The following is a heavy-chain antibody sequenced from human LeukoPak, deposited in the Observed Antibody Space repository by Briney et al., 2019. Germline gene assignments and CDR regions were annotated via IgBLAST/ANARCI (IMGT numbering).Heavy chain of an antibody. D-gene: IGHD2-15*01. Sequence: SETLSLTCTVSGGSISSYYWSWIRQPPGKGLEWIGYIYYSGSTNYNPSLKSRVTISVDTSKNQFSLKLSSVTAADTAVYYCARQIVVVVAATHPGAFDIWGQGTMVTVSS. V-gene: IGHV4-59*01. CDR3: ARQIVVVVAATHPGAFDI. J-gene: IGHJ3*02. CDR1: GGSISSYY. CDR2: IYYSGST.